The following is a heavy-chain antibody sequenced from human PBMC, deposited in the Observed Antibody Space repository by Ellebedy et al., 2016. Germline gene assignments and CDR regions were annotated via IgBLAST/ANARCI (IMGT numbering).Heavy chain of an antibody. CDR3: RPGHYSDT. CDR1: GSTFRNFF. CDR2: ISAGGDIT. J-gene: IGHJ4*02. V-gene: IGHV3-23*01. Sequence: GGSLRLXXVASGSTFRNFFMSWVRQAPGGGLEWVSTISAGGDITFSADSVKGRFTISRDNSRDTLYLQMNSLRAEDTAVYYCRPGHYSDTWGQGTLVTVSS.